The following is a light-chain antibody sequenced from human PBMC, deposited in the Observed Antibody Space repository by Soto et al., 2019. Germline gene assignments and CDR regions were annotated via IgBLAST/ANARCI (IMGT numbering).Light chain of an antibody. V-gene: IGLV2-11*01. J-gene: IGLJ2*01. CDR3: CSYAGTYSPV. CDR1: SSDVGGYDY. Sequence: QSALTQPRSVSGSPGQSVTISCTGTSSDVGGYDYVSWYQQHPGKAPELMLYDVSKRPSGVPDRFSGSKSGNTASLTISGLQAEDEADYYCCSYAGTYSPVLGGGTKLTVL. CDR2: DVS.